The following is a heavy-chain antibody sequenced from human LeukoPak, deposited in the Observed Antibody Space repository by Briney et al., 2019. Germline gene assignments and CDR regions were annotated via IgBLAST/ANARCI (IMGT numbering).Heavy chain of an antibody. CDR2: ISYDGSNK. V-gene: IGHV3-30*04. Sequence: PGGSLRLSCAASGFTFSSYAMHWVRQAPGKGLEWVAVISYDGSNKYYADSVKGRFTISRDNSKNTLYLQMNSLRAEDTAVYYCASLLWFGETTDFDYWGQGTLVTVSS. D-gene: IGHD3-10*01. CDR3: ASLLWFGETTDFDY. CDR1: GFTFSSYA. J-gene: IGHJ4*02.